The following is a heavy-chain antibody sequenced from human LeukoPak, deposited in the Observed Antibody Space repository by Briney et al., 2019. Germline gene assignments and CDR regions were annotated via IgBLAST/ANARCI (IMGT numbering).Heavy chain of an antibody. D-gene: IGHD6-19*01. CDR1: GYSFTSYW. CDR2: IYPGDSDT. V-gene: IGHV5-51*02. CDR3: ARQTAVAGTTGHFDY. Sequence: GEPLKISCQGSGYSFTSYWCGWVRKMPGKGLEWLGIIYPGDSDTRYSPSFQGQVTISADKSISTAYLQWSSLKASDTAMYYCARQTAVAGTTGHFDYWGQGTLVTVSS. J-gene: IGHJ4*02.